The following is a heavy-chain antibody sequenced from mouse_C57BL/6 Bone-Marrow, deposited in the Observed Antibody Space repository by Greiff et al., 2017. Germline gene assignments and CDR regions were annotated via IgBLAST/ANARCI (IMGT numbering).Heavy chain of an antibody. J-gene: IGHJ3*01. CDR3: ATQGYYGNFFAY. CDR2: IYPRSGNT. CDR1: GYTFTSYG. D-gene: IGHD2-1*01. V-gene: IGHV1-81*01. Sequence: QVQLKQSGAELARPGASVKLSCKASGYTFTSYGISWVKQSTEQGLEWIGKIYPRSGNTYYNEKVKGKATLTADKSSITAYMELRSLTSKDSAVYFCATQGYYGNFFAYWGQGTLVTVSA.